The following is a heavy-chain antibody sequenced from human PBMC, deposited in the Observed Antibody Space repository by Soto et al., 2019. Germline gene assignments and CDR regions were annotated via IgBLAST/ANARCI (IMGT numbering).Heavy chain of an antibody. V-gene: IGHV1-69*02. CDR2: IIPILDIT. Sequence: QVQLVQSGAEVKKPGSSVKVSCKTSGGTFSAYPFNWVRQAPGQGLEWMGRIIPILDITDYSQNFQGRVTITADKSPXTAYMDLTSLRSEDTAMYFCAKGADSSGSESAFDLWGQGTLITVSS. J-gene: IGHJ3*01. D-gene: IGHD3-22*01. CDR1: GGTFSAYP. CDR3: AKGADSSGSESAFDL.